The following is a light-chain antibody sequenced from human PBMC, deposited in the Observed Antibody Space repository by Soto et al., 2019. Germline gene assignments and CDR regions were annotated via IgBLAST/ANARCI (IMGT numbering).Light chain of an antibody. V-gene: IGKV3-20*01. CDR2: GAS. Sequence: EIVLTQSPGTLSLSPGEGATLSCRASQILTSRYLAWYQQKPGQAPRLLIFGASSRATGIPDTFSGSGSGTDFTLTISRLEPEDFAVYYCQQYGDLPYTFGQGTELEIK. CDR3: QQYGDLPYT. CDR1: QILTSRY. J-gene: IGKJ2*01.